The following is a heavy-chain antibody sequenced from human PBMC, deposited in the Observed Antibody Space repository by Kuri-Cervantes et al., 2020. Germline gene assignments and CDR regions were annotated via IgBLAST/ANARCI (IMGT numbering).Heavy chain of an antibody. J-gene: IGHJ4*02. CDR2: IYSGGST. D-gene: IGHD6-19*01. CDR3: ARAPHQWLGGVDS. V-gene: IGHV3-53*01. Sequence: GGSLRLSCAASGFTVSSNYMSWVRQAPGKGLEWVSVIYSGGSTNYADSVKGRFTISRDNAKNTLYLQMNSLRAEDTAVYYCARAPHQWLGGVDSWGQGTLVTVSS. CDR1: GFTVSSNY.